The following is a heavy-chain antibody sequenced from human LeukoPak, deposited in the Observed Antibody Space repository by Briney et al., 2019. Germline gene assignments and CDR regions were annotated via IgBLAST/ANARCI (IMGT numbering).Heavy chain of an antibody. D-gene: IGHD6-19*01. Sequence: GESLKISCAASGFTFSGYEMNWVRQAPGKGLEWVSYISSSGSIIYYADSVKGRFTISRDNAKNSLYLQMNSLRAEDTAVYYCARDDAGYSSGWYWVYWGQGTLVTVSS. J-gene: IGHJ4*02. CDR3: ARDDAGYSSGWYWVY. V-gene: IGHV3-48*03. CDR2: ISSSGSII. CDR1: GFTFSGYE.